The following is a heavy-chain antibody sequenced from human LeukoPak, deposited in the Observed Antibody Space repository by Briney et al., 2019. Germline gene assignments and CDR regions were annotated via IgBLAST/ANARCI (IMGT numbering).Heavy chain of an antibody. J-gene: IGHJ4*02. Sequence: GGSLRLSCAASGFTFSDYWMSWLRQAPGKGLESVANIKQDGSEKYYVDSVMGRFTISRDNAKTSLYLQMDSLRAEDTAVYFCVRGGGTFDNWGQGTLVTVSS. CDR2: IKQDGSEK. CDR3: VRGGGTFDN. V-gene: IGHV3-7*03. CDR1: GFTFSDYW. D-gene: IGHD1-1*01.